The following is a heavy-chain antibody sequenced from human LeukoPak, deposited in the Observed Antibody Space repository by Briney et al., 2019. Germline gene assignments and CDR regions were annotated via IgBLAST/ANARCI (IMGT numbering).Heavy chain of an antibody. CDR1: GGTFNNYA. CDR2: IIPIFGTA. Sequence: ASVKVSCKASGGTFNNYAITWVRQAPGQGLEWMGGIIPIFGTANYAQKFQGRVTITADESTSTAYMELSSLRPEDTAVYYCATGTGGYSYGYGHFDYWGQGTLVTVSS. J-gene: IGHJ4*02. D-gene: IGHD5-18*01. V-gene: IGHV1-69*13. CDR3: ATGTGGYSYGYGHFDY.